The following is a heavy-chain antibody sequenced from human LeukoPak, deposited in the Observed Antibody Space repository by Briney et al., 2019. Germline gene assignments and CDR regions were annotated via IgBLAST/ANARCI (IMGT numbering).Heavy chain of an antibody. V-gene: IGHV4-34*01. CDR3: VRDVTIFGGGWFDP. J-gene: IGHJ5*02. D-gene: IGHD3-3*01. CDR2: INHSGST. Sequence: KPLETLSLTCAVYGGSFSGYYWSWIRQPPGKGLEWIGEINHSGSTNYNPSLKSRVTISVDTSKNQFSLKLSSVTAADTAVYYCVRDVTIFGGGWFDPWGQGTLVTVSS. CDR1: GGSFSGYY.